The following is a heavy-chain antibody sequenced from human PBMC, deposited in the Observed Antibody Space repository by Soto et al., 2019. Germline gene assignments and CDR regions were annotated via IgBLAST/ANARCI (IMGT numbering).Heavy chain of an antibody. CDR2: IYHSGST. Sequence: PSETLSLTCAVSGGSISSGGYSCSWIRQPPGKGLEWIGYIYHSGSTYYNPSLKSRVTISVDRSKNQFSLKLSSVTAEETAVYYCARGTYYDFWSGYTYYFDYWGQGTLVTVSS. CDR3: ARGTYYDFWSGYTYYFDY. J-gene: IGHJ4*02. D-gene: IGHD3-3*01. V-gene: IGHV4-30-2*01. CDR1: GGSISSGGYS.